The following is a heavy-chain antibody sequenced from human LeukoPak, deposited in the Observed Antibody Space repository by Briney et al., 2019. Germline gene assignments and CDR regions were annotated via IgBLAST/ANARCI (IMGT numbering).Heavy chain of an antibody. CDR2: ISGSGGST. V-gene: IGHV3-23*01. Sequence: GGSLRLSCAASGFTFNIYAMSWVRQAPGKGLEWVSAISGSGGSTYYADSVKGRFTISRDNSKNTLYLQMNSLRAEDTAVYYCAKNREYYYDSSGFDYWGQGTLVTVSS. D-gene: IGHD3-22*01. CDR3: AKNREYYYDSSGFDY. CDR1: GFTFNIYA. J-gene: IGHJ4*02.